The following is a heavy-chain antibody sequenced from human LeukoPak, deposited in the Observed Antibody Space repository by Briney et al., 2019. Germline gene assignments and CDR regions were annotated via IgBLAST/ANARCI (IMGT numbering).Heavy chain of an antibody. D-gene: IGHD3-3*01. V-gene: IGHV4-34*01. CDR1: GGSFGGYY. CDR3: ARAYYDFWSGYSSPFDP. Sequence: SETLSLTCAVYGGSFGGYYWSWIRQPPGKGLEWIGEINHSGSTNYNPSLKSRVTISVDTSKNQFSLKLSSVTAADTAVYYCARAYYDFWSGYSSPFDPWGQGTLVTVSS. J-gene: IGHJ5*02. CDR2: INHSGST.